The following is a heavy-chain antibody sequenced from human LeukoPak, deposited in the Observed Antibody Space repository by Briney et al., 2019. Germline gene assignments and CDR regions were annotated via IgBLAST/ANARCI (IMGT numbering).Heavy chain of an antibody. D-gene: IGHD6-19*01. Sequence: PGGSLGLSCAASGFTFSDYYMSWIRQAPGKGLEWLSYIISTGGTIYYADSVKGRFTISRDNAKNSLYLQMNSLRAEDTAVYYCAGYSSGWFGAFHIWGQGTMVTVSS. CDR2: IISTGGTI. J-gene: IGHJ3*02. V-gene: IGHV3-11*04. CDR3: AGYSSGWFGAFHI. CDR1: GFTFSDYY.